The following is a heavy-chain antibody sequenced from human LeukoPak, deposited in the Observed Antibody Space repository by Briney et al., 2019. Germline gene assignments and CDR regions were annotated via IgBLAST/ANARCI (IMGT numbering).Heavy chain of an antibody. CDR3: ARVRMATILDY. CDR2: IYYSGST. CDR1: GGSISSYY. V-gene: IGHV4-59*01. D-gene: IGHD5-24*01. J-gene: IGHJ4*02. Sequence: SETLSLTCTVSGGSISSYYRSWIRQPPGKGLEWIGYIYYSGSTNYNPSLKSRVTISVDTSKNRFSLKLSSVTAADTAVCYCARVRMATILDYWGQGTLVTVSS.